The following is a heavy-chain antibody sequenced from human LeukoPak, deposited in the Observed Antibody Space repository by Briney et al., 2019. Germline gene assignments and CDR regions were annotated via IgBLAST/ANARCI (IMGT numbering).Heavy chain of an antibody. CDR2: IYTSGST. CDR1: GGSISSYY. V-gene: IGHV4-4*07. D-gene: IGHD3-22*01. J-gene: IGHJ6*02. CDR3: ARVSRGKYYDSSGYSTYYYYGMDV. Sequence: KPSETLSLTCTVSGGSISSYYWSWIRQPAGKGLEWIGRIYTSGSTNYNHSLKSRVTMSVDTSKNQFSLKLSSVTAADTAVYYCARVSRGKYYDSSGYSTYYYYGMDVWGQGTTVTVSS.